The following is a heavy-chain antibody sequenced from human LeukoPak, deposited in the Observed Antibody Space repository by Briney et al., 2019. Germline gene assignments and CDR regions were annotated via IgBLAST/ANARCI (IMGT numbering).Heavy chain of an antibody. Sequence: GGSLRLSCEASGFTFTTYSMTWVRQAPGKGLEWVSIISSGSSAIFSADALKGRFTISRDDAKNLLYLDMNSLRAEDTAVYYCAGHLSSSHGDAFDIWGQGTMVTVSS. CDR2: ISSGSSAI. CDR3: AGHLSSSHGDAFDI. J-gene: IGHJ3*02. V-gene: IGHV3-21*01. D-gene: IGHD6-13*01. CDR1: GFTFTTYS.